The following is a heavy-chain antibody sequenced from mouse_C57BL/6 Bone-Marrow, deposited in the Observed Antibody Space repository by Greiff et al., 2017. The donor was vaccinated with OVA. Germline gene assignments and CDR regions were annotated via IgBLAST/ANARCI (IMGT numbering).Heavy chain of an antibody. CDR3: ARGLRNFDY. Sequence: QVHVKQSGAELARPGASVKLSCKASGYTFTSYGISWVKQRTGQGLEWIGEIYPRSGNTYYNEKFKGKATLTADKSSSTAYMELRSLTSEDSAVYFCARGLRNFDYWGQGTTLTVSS. J-gene: IGHJ2*01. CDR1: GYTFTSYG. D-gene: IGHD3-1*01. CDR2: IYPRSGNT. V-gene: IGHV1-81*01.